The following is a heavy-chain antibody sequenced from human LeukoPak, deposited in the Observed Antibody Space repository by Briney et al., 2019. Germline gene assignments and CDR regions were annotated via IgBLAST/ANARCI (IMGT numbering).Heavy chain of an antibody. CDR2: ISHTGST. Sequence: PSETLSLTCTVSGYSICNGYNWGWVRQPPGKGLECIGSISHTGSTYYNPSLESRVTISLDTSNNQFSLELSSVTAADTAVYYCARTYINFSNYFDPWGQGSLVTVSS. V-gene: IGHV4-38-2*02. J-gene: IGHJ5*02. CDR3: ARTYINFSNYFDP. D-gene: IGHD4-11*01. CDR1: GYSICNGYN.